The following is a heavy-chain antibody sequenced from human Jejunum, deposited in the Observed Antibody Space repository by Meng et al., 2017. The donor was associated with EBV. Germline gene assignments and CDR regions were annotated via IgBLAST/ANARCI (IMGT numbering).Heavy chain of an antibody. J-gene: IGHJ4*02. CDR3: ARASWERLLEY. V-gene: IGHV4-4*02. CDR1: GDSVSTDKW. D-gene: IGHD1-26*01. Sequence: QVQLQESGPRLVNPSGTLSPTCGVSGDSVSTDKWWSWVRQSPGKGLEWIGETSHRGITYYNPSRESRVTISIDTSKSQFSLRLRSVAAADTAVYYCARASWERLLEYWDQGTLVTVAS. CDR2: TSHRGIT.